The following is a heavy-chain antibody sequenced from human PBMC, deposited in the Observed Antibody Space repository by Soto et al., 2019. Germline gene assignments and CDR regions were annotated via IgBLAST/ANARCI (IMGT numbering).Heavy chain of an antibody. Sequence: ASVKVSCKVSGYTLTELSMHWVRQAPGKGLEWMGGFDPEDGETIYAQKFQGRVTMTEDTSTDTAYMELSSLRSEDTAVYYCTTRGGSYRPAWDYYYYGMDVWGQGTTVTVSS. V-gene: IGHV1-24*01. D-gene: IGHD1-26*01. CDR3: TTRGGSYRPAWDYYYYGMDV. CDR1: GYTLTELS. CDR2: FDPEDGET. J-gene: IGHJ6*02.